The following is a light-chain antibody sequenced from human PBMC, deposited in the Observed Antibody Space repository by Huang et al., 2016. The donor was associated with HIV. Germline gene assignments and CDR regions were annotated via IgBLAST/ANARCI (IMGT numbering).Light chain of an antibody. J-gene: IGKJ1*01. CDR3: QKYDSAPRT. Sequence: DIQMTQSPSSLSAFVGDTVTITCRASQVIGNSLAWYQQKPGRPPKLLIYVASTLQSGVPSRVSGSGSGTDFTLTISNLQTEDIATYYCQKYDSAPRTFGQGTRV. CDR2: VAS. CDR1: QVIGNS. V-gene: IGKV1-27*01.